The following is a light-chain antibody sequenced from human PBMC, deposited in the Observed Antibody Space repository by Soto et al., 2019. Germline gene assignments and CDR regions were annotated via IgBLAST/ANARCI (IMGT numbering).Light chain of an antibody. CDR3: QQRHDWPPLVT. CDR1: RSVTRL. CDR2: DAS. J-gene: IGKJ4*01. V-gene: IGKV3-11*01. Sequence: EIVLTQSPATLSLSPGERATLSCGASRSVTRLLAWYQQKPGQPPRLLIYDASKRAAGIPPRFSGSGSGTDFTLTISGLQPEDVAVYYCQQRHDWPPLVTFGGDTKVEI.